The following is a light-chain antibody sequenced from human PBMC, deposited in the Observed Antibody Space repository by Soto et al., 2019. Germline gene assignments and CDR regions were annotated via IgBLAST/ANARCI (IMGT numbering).Light chain of an antibody. CDR2: DVS. CDR1: ESIDSW. Sequence: DIQMTQSPSTLSASVGDRVTITCRASESIDSWLAWHQQKPGSAPELLLYDVSSLESGVPSRFSGSGSGTEFILTINGLQPDDFATYFCQQFKSGTWTVGQGTKVDIK. CDR3: QQFKSGTWT. J-gene: IGKJ1*01. V-gene: IGKV1-5*01.